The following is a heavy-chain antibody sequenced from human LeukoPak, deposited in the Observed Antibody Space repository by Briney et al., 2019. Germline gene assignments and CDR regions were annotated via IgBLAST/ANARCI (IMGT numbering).Heavy chain of an antibody. J-gene: IGHJ5*02. D-gene: IGHD6-13*01. Sequence: GGSLRLSCAASGFTFDDYAMHWVRQAPGKGLEWVSLISWHGGSIYYADSVKGRFTISRDNSKNSLYLQMNSLRAEDTALYYCARGIAAAGPTWFDPWGKGTRVTVSS. CDR1: GFTFDDYA. CDR2: ISWHGGSI. CDR3: ARGIAAAGPTWFDP. V-gene: IGHV3-43D*03.